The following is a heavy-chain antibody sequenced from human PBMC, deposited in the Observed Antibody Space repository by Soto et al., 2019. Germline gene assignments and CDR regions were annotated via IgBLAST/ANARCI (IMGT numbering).Heavy chain of an antibody. CDR1: GGSISSSNW. J-gene: IGHJ6*02. CDR3: ARDGGRLRLYYGMDV. CDR2: IYHSGST. Sequence: SETLSLTCAVSGGSISSSNWWSWVRQPPGKGLEWIGEIYHSGSTNYNPSLKSRVTISVDKSKNQFSLKLSSVTAADTAVYYCARDGGRLRLYYGMDVWGQGTTVTVSS. V-gene: IGHV4-4*02. D-gene: IGHD4-17*01.